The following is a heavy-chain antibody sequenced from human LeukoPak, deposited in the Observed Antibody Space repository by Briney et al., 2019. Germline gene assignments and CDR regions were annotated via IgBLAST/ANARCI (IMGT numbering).Heavy chain of an antibody. CDR2: IYTSGST. CDR3: ARDGGYCSSTSCFYYGMDV. J-gene: IGHJ6*02. D-gene: IGHD2-2*03. CDR1: GGSISSYY. V-gene: IGHV4-4*07. Sequence: SETLSLTCTVSGGSISSYYWSWIRQPAGKGLEWIGRIYTSGSTNYNPSLKSRVTMSVDTSKNQFSLKLSSVTAADTAVYYCARDGGYCSSTSCFYYGMDVWGQGTTVTVSS.